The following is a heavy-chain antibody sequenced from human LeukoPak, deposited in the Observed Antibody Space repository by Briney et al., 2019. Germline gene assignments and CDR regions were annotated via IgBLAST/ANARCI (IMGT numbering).Heavy chain of an antibody. CDR2: IYSGGST. Sequence: PGGSLRLSCAASGFTVNSNYMSWVRQAPGKGLEWVSVIYSGGSTYYADSVKDRFTISRDNSKNTLYLQMNSLRAEDTAVYYCASMYFSQYLQHWGQGTLVTVSS. D-gene: IGHD2-8*01. V-gene: IGHV3-53*01. J-gene: IGHJ1*01. CDR1: GFTVNSNY. CDR3: ASMYFSQYLQH.